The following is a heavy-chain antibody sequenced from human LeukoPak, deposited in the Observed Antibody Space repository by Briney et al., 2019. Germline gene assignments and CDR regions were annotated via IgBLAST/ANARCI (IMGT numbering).Heavy chain of an antibody. CDR3: ARERQDTILHSGAFDI. D-gene: IGHD2-21*01. CDR2: IASDGSHT. CDR1: GFTFSTYF. V-gene: IGHV3-30-3*01. Sequence: PGGSLRLSCAASGFTFSTYFMHWARQAPGKGLEWVADIASDGSHTFYVESVKGRFTISRGNSKNTLYLQMNSLRAEDTAVYFCARERQDTILHSGAFDIWGQGTMVTVSS. J-gene: IGHJ3*02.